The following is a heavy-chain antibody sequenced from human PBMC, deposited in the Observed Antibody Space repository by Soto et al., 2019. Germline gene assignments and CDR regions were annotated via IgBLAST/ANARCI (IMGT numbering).Heavy chain of an antibody. CDR1: GYTFTSYA. CDR2: INAGNGNT. D-gene: IGHD3-3*01. CDR3: ARVGCDFWSGYGDEAFDP. Sequence: QVQLVQSGAEVKKPGASVKVSCKASGYTFTSYAMHWVRQAPGQRLEWMGWINAGNGNTKYSQKFQGRVTITRDTSASTAYMELSSLRSEDTAVYYCARVGCDFWSGYGDEAFDPWGQGTLVTVSS. V-gene: IGHV1-3*01. J-gene: IGHJ5*02.